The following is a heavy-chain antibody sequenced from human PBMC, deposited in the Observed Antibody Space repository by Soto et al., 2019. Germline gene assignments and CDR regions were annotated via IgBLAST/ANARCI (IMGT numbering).Heavy chain of an antibody. CDR1: GFSLSDYY. V-gene: IGHV1-2*04. CDR2: INPKTGGT. J-gene: IGHJ6*02. Sequence: QVQLVQSGAEVKKPGASVKVSCKASGFSLSDYYMHWVRQAPGQGLEWLGWINPKTGGTKYAQKFQDCVTMTRDTSINTAYLELNRLTSDDTAVYYWARDPVSPPGNHGLDVWGQGPTVTVSS. D-gene: IGHD6-13*01. CDR3: ARDPVSPPGNHGLDV.